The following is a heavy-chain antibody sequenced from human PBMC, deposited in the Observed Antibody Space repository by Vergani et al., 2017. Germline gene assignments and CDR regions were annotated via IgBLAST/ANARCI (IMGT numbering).Heavy chain of an antibody. Sequence: QVQLVESGGGVVQPGRSLRLSCAASGFTFSNYGMYWVRQAPGKGLEWVAVISYDGSNKYYADSVKGRFTISRDNSKNTLYLQMNSLRAEDTAVYYCAKDYYSGYDYRTLYGMDVWGQGTTVTVSS. V-gene: IGHV3-30*18. CDR2: ISYDGSNK. D-gene: IGHD5-12*01. CDR1: GFTFSNYG. J-gene: IGHJ6*02. CDR3: AKDYYSGYDYRTLYGMDV.